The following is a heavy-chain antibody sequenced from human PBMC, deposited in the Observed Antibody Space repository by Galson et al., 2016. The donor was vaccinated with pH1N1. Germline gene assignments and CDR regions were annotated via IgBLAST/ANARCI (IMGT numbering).Heavy chain of an antibody. J-gene: IGHJ4*02. CDR2: IHSNGAT. CDR3: TRGRASSGERVFDY. D-gene: IGHD3-16*01. V-gene: IGHV4-4*09. CDR1: GGSINNYY. Sequence: SETLSLTCSVSGGSINNYYWSWIRQPPGRGLEWIGFIHSNGATNYKPSLTSRLTMSIDTSKNQFSLRLSSVTAADTAIYYCTRGRASSGERVFDYWGQGALVTVSS.